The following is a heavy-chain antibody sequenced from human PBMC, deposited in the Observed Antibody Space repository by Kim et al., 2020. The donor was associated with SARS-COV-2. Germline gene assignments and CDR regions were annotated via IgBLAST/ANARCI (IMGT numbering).Heavy chain of an antibody. Sequence: SETLSLTCAVYGGSFSGYYWSWIRQPPGKGLEWIGEINHSGSTNYNPSLKSRVTISVDTSKNQFSLKLSSVTAADTAVYYCARGLANRINLIAAAGRGFDYWGQGTLVTVSS. J-gene: IGHJ4*02. V-gene: IGHV4-34*01. CDR2: INHSGST. CDR3: ARGLANRINLIAAAGRGFDY. CDR1: GGSFSGYY. D-gene: IGHD6-13*01.